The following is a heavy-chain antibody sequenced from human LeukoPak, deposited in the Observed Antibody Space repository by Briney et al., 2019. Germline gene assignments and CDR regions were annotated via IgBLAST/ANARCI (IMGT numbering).Heavy chain of an antibody. V-gene: IGHV3-53*01. D-gene: IGHD3-16*01. CDR2: TYSSGTI. CDR3: ARDQGEVVLHDAFDI. CDR1: GFTVSANY. Sequence: PGESLRLSCAASGFTVSANYMSWVRQAPGKGLEWVSLTYSSGTIYYADSVKGRFTISRDNSKDTLYLQMNSLRAEDTAVYYCARDQGEVVLHDAFDIWGQGTLVTVSS. J-gene: IGHJ3*02.